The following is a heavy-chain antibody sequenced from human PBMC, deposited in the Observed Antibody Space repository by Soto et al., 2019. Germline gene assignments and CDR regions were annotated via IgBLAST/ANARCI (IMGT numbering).Heavy chain of an antibody. J-gene: IGHJ4*02. CDR3: AKSYGDYERFEDY. CDR1: GFTFSSYA. Sequence: RSCAASGFTFSSYAMSWVRQAPGKGLEWVSAISGSGGSTYYADSVKGRFTISRDNSKNTLYLQMNSLRAEDTAVYYCAKSYGDYERFEDYWGQGTLVTVSS. D-gene: IGHD4-17*01. CDR2: ISGSGGST. V-gene: IGHV3-23*01.